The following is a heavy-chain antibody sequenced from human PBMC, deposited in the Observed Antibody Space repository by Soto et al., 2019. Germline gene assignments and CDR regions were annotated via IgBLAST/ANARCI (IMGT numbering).Heavy chain of an antibody. V-gene: IGHV3-13*01. CDR2: IGTAGDT. J-gene: IGHJ4*02. D-gene: IGHD3-3*01. Sequence: EVQLVESGGGLVQPGGSLRLSCAASGFTFSSYDMHWVRQATGKGLEWVSAIGTAGDTYYPGSVKGRFTISRENAKNSLYLQMNSLRAGDTAVYYCARVGGGGYDFYYFDYWGQGTLVTVSS. CDR3: ARVGGGGYDFYYFDY. CDR1: GFTFSSYD.